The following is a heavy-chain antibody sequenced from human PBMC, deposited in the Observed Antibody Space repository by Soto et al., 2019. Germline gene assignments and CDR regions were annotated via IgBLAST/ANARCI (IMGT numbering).Heavy chain of an antibody. J-gene: IGHJ4*02. Sequence: QITLKESGPTLVKPTQTLTLTCTFSGFSLSTSAVGVGWIRQPPGRALECLALIYWDDDKRYRPSLRSRLTXTXDXXKNQLVLTMTNMDPVDTATYYCVHSGRFGEGPFAYWGQGTPVTVSS. D-gene: IGHD3-10*01. CDR2: IYWDDDK. CDR1: GFSLSTSAVG. V-gene: IGHV2-5*02. CDR3: VHSGRFGEGPFAY.